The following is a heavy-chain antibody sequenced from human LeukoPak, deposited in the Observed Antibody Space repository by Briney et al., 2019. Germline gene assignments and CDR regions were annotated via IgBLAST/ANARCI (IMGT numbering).Heavy chain of an antibody. CDR3: ARGSPITEGYFDF. CDR1: GGSISSYY. D-gene: IGHD1-14*01. Sequence: SETLSLTCTVSGGSISSYYWSWVRQHPGKGLEWIGYIYYSGSTYYNPSLKSRVTISVDTSKNQFSLKLSSVTAADTAVYYCARGSPITEGYFDFWGQGTLVTVSS. J-gene: IGHJ4*02. V-gene: IGHV4-59*06. CDR2: IYYSGST.